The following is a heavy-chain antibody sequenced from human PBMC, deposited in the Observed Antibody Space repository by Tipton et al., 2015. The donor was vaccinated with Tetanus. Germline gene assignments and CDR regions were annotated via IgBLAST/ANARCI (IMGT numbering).Heavy chain of an antibody. V-gene: IGHV3-74*01. CDR2: INPDGTTI. Sequence: SLRLSCAASGFTFSSHWIHWVRQAPGKGLVWVSRINPDGTTIDYADSVKGRFTISRDDAKNTLYLHMNSLRAEDTAVYYCARAGDFRFDYWGQGTLVTVSS. CDR1: GFTFSSHW. D-gene: IGHD4-17*01. CDR3: ARAGDFRFDY. J-gene: IGHJ4*02.